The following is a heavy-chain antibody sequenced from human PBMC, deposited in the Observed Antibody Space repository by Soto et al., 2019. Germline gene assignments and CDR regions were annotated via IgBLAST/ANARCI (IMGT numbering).Heavy chain of an antibody. Sequence: QVQLVESGGGLVKPGGSLRLSCAASEFTFSDYYMSWIRQVPGKGLEWLSYISSSGETIHYADSVKGRFTISRDNAKNSLFLQMNNLRAEDTALYYCATRPQWLAPVDNWGQGTLVTVSS. CDR1: EFTFSDYY. V-gene: IGHV3-11*01. J-gene: IGHJ4*02. D-gene: IGHD6-19*01. CDR2: ISSSGETI. CDR3: ATRPQWLAPVDN.